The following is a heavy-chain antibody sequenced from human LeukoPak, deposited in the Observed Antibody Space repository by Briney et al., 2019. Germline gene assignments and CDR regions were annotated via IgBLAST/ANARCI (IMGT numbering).Heavy chain of an antibody. V-gene: IGHV3-7*01. D-gene: IGHD3-9*01. CDR2: INKYGSEK. CDR3: ARDNDTVLDY. J-gene: IGHJ4*02. Sequence: PGGSLTLSCAASGFTFTNYWMGWVRQAPGKGLEWVANINKYGSEKYYVDSVKGRFTISRDNAKNTLYLQMNSLRAEDTAVYYCARDNDTVLDYWGQGTLVTVSS. CDR1: GFTFTNYW.